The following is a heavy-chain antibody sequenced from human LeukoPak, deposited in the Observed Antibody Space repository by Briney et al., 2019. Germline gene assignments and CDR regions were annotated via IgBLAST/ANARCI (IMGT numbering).Heavy chain of an antibody. CDR3: ARWEQTTCRDGREPNYFDY. V-gene: IGHV4-31*03. CDR2: IYYSGGT. CDR1: GGSISSGTYY. D-gene: IGHD1-1*01. Sequence: SETLSLTCTVSGGSISSGTYYWSWIRQHPGKGLEWIGYIYYSGGTYYNPSLKSRVLISVDTSKNQFSLKLSSVIAADTAVYYCARWEQTTCRDGREPNYFDYWGQGTLVTVSS. J-gene: IGHJ4*02.